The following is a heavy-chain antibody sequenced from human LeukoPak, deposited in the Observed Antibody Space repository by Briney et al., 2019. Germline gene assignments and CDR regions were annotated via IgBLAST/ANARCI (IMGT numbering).Heavy chain of an antibody. V-gene: IGHV3-74*01. CDR3: ARATLNTRNAFEI. J-gene: IGHJ3*02. CDR2: IKSDGSTT. Sequence: GGSLRLSCAASKFTFSSYWMHWVRHAPGKGLVWVSRIKSDGSTTYYADSVKGRFTISRDNAKNTLYLQMDSLRAEDTAVYYCARATLNTRNAFEIWGQGTMVTVSS. D-gene: IGHD2-15*01. CDR1: KFTFSSYW.